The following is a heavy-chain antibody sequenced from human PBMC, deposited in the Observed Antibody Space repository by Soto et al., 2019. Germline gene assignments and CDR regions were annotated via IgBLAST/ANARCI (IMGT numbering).Heavy chain of an antibody. J-gene: IGHJ5*02. CDR1: GVSISSYY. D-gene: IGHD2-15*01. CDR2: IYYSGST. V-gene: IGHV4-59*01. Sequence: PSETLSLTCTVSGVSISSYYWSWIRQPPGKGLEWIGYIYYSGSTNYNPSLKSRVTISVDTSKNQFSLKLSSVTAADTAVYYCARGYCSGGSCYWGHHWFDPWGQGTLVTVSS. CDR3: ARGYCSGGSCYWGHHWFDP.